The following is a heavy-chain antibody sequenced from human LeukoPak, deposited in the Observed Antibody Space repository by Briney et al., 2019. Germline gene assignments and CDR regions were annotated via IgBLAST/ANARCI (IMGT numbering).Heavy chain of an antibody. V-gene: IGHV3-30*04. CDR3: ARVPRHVVVVVGWDYYYGMDV. Sequence: GGSLRLSCAASGFTFSSYAMHWVRQAPGKGLEWVAVISYDGGNKYYADSVKGRFTISRDNSKNTLYLQMNSLRAEDTAVYYCARVPRHVVVVVGWDYYYGMDVWGKGTTVTVSS. CDR2: ISYDGGNK. J-gene: IGHJ6*04. D-gene: IGHD2-15*01. CDR1: GFTFSSYA.